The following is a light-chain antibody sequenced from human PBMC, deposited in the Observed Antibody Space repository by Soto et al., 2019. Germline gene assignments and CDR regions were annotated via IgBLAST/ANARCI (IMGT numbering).Light chain of an antibody. CDR2: GAS. CDR1: QRISNNY. CDR3: QQSGSSPLT. Sequence: EIALTQSPGTLSLSPAARATLAGRASQRISNNYLAWYQQKPGQAPRLLIYGASNRATGIPDRFSGSGSATDFTLTISRLEPEDFAVYFCQQSGSSPLTFGGGTKVDIK. J-gene: IGKJ4*01. V-gene: IGKV3-20*01.